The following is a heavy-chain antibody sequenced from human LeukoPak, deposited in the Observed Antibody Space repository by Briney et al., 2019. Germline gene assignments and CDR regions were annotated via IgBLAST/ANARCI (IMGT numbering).Heavy chain of an antibody. CDR1: GGSISSGSYY. D-gene: IGHD3-10*01. V-gene: IGHV4-61*02. CDR2: IYTSGST. Sequence: SQTLSLTCTVSGGSISSGSYYWSWIRQPAGKGLEWIGRIYTSGSTNYNPSLKSRVTISVDTSKNQFSLKLSSVTAADTAVYYCARAHPVRGVLNWFDPWGQGTLVTVSS. J-gene: IGHJ5*02. CDR3: ARAHPVRGVLNWFDP.